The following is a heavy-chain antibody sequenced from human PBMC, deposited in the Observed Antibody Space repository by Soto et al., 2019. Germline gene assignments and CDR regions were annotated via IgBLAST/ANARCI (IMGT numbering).Heavy chain of an antibody. Sequence: PVGSLRLSGAASGFTFSSYAMSWVRQAPGKGLEWVSAISGSGGSTYYADSVKGRFTISRDNSKNTLYLQMNSLRAEDTAVYYRAIYPAATPGYFDRWGRGTLVTVSS. CDR2: ISGSGGST. CDR3: AIYPAATPGYFDR. V-gene: IGHV3-23*01. CDR1: GFTFSSYA. D-gene: IGHD2-2*01. J-gene: IGHJ2*01.